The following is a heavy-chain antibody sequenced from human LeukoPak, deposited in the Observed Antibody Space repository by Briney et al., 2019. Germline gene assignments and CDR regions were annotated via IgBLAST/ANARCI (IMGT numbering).Heavy chain of an antibody. CDR1: GGSISSGGYY. J-gene: IGHJ5*02. V-gene: IGHV4-31*03. D-gene: IGHD5-12*01. Sequence: SQTLSLTCTVSGGSISSGGYYWSWIRQHPGKGLEWIGYIYYSGSTYYNPSLKSRVTISVDTSKNQFSLKLRSVTAADTAVYYCATSGGYDATFDPWGQGTLVTVSS. CDR3: ATSGGYDATFDP. CDR2: IYYSGST.